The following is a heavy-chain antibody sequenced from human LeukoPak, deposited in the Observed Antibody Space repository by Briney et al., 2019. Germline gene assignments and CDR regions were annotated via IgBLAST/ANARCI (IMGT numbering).Heavy chain of an antibody. V-gene: IGHV3-23*01. CDR2: IRGSGGGT. J-gene: IGHJ4*02. Sequence: GGSLRLSCSASGFTFSSYAMSWVRQAPGKGLEWVSTIRGSGGGTYYADSVKGRFTISRDNSKNTLYLQMNSLRDEDTALYYCAKAGIGVVGYFDYWGQGTLVTVSS. CDR3: AKAGIGVVGYFDY. CDR1: GFTFSSYA. D-gene: IGHD6-19*01.